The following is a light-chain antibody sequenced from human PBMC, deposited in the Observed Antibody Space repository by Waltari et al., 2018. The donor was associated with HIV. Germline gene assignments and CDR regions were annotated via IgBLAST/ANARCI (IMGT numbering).Light chain of an antibody. V-gene: IGKV1-5*03. CDR1: QNIGIY. CDR2: RAS. Sequence: DIHMTQSPSTLSASVGDTVTITCRASQNIGIYLAWYQQKPRTSADPLVFRASKSQMGVPSRFGGSGSGTEFTLTITSLQSDDSATYYGQQYENYPRTFGGGTRVEIK. CDR3: QQYENYPRT. J-gene: IGKJ4*01.